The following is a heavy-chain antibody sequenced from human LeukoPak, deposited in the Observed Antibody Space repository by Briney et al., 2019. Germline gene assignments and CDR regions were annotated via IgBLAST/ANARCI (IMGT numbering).Heavy chain of an antibody. D-gene: IGHD2-2*01. CDR2: IYYSGST. CDR3: ARDQTVVPAATRYYYYYGMDV. Sequence: PSETLSLTCTVSGGSISSYYWSWIRQPPGKGLEWIGYIYYSGSTNYNPPLKSRVTISVDTSKNQFSLKLSSVTAADTAAYYCARDQTVVPAATRYYYYYGMDVWGQGTTVTVSS. J-gene: IGHJ6*02. V-gene: IGHV4-59*01. CDR1: GGSISSYY.